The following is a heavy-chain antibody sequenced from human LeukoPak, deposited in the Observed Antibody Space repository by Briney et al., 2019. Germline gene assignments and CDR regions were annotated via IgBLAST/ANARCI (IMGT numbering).Heavy chain of an antibody. CDR2: VSAYADNT. V-gene: IGHV1-18*01. CDR3: ARDCIGCHGFDY. J-gene: IGHJ4*02. Sequence: ASVKVSCKASCYTFTSYGITWVRQAPGQGLEWMGWVSAYADNTNYVQKIQGRVTMTTDTSTSTAYMELRSLRSDDTAVYYCARDCIGCHGFDYWGQGTLVTVSS. D-gene: IGHD2-15*01. CDR1: CYTFTSYG.